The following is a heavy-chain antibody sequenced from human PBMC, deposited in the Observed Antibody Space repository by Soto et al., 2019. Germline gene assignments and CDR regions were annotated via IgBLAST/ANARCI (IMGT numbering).Heavy chain of an antibody. CDR1: VDSITTYY. V-gene: IGHV4-4*07. CDR2: IDAGGNT. CDR3: ARFSNNWFQTEGMDV. D-gene: IGHD1-1*01. Sequence: SETLSLTCTFSVDSITTYYWNWIRQPAGKGLEWIGRIDAGGNTNYNPSLNSRVTLSVDTSKKQFSLKLTSVTAADTAVYYCARFSNNWFQTEGMDVWGQGTTVTVSS. J-gene: IGHJ6*02.